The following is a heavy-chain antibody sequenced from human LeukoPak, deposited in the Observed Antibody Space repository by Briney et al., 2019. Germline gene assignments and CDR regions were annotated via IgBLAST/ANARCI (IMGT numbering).Heavy chain of an antibody. V-gene: IGHV3-23*01. CDR1: GFPFEINA. Sequence: RPGGSLRLSCATSGFPFEINAMSCVRQAPGKGLEWVATIGNSETFYADSVTGRFTISLHNSNNTLNLYMNKLRVGDTDLYYCAKDWIQFNRVFDCFDPWGQGTLVTVSS. J-gene: IGHJ5*02. CDR3: AKDWIQFNRVFDCFDP. CDR2: IGNSET. D-gene: IGHD2-21*01.